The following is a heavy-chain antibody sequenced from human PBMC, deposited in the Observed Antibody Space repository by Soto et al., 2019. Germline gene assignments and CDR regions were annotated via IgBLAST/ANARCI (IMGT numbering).Heavy chain of an antibody. CDR1: GFTFSSYA. CDR3: AKPPDYNWNDY. CDR2: VSGSGGST. V-gene: IGHV3-23*01. J-gene: IGHJ4*02. Sequence: EVQLLECGGVLVQPGGSLRLSCAAAGFTFSSYAMSWVRQAPGKGLEWISAVSGSGGSTYYADSVKGRFTISRDNSKVTLYLQMNNLRAEYTAVYYCAKPPDYNWNDYWGQGTLVTVAS. D-gene: IGHD1-20*01.